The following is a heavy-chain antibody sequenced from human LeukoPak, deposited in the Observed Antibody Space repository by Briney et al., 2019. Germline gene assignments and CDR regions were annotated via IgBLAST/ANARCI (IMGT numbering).Heavy chain of an antibody. CDR2: IKSKTDGGTT. J-gene: IGHJ4*02. CDR1: GFTFSNAW. CDR3: TTDTGYYDSSGYMYY. D-gene: IGHD3-22*01. Sequence: GGSLRLSCAASGFTFSNAWMSWVRQAPGKGLEWVGRIKSKTDGGTTDYAAPVKGRFTISRDDSKNTLYLQMNSLKTEDTAVYYCTTDTGYYDSSGYMYYWGQGTLVTVSS. V-gene: IGHV3-15*01.